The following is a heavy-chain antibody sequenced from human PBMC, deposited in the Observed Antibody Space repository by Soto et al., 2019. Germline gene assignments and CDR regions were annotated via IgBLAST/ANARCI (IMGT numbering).Heavy chain of an antibody. Sequence: GGSLRLSCAASGFTFSSYAMSWVRQAPGKGLEWVSAISGSGGSTYYADSVKGRFTISRDNSKNTLYLQMNSLRAEDTAVYYCAKERKGKRVGTAMVTPFHWGQGTLVTVSS. CDR2: ISGSGGST. CDR3: AKERKGKRVGTAMVTPFH. J-gene: IGHJ4*02. V-gene: IGHV3-23*01. D-gene: IGHD5-18*01. CDR1: GFTFSSYA.